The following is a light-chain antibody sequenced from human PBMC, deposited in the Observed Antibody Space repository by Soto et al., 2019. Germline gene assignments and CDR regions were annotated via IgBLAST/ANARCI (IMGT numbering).Light chain of an antibody. J-gene: IGKJ4*01. CDR2: DAS. CDR1: QPVITS. V-gene: IGKV1-5*01. CDR3: QQYSDYSAHGLT. Sequence: DIQLTQSPSALSASIGDRVTITCRASQPVITSLAWYQHKPGEAPKLLIYDASILQTGVPSRFSGYASGTEFTLTIISVQPDDFATYYCQQYSDYSAHGLTFGGGTKVDIK.